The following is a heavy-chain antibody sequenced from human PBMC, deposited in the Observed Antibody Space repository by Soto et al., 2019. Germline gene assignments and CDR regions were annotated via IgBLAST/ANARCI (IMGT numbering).Heavy chain of an antibody. D-gene: IGHD6-13*01. J-gene: IGHJ3*02. Sequence: SCKASGYTFTSYAMHWVRQAPGQRLEWMGWINAGNGNTKYSQKFQGRVTITRDTSASTAYMELSSLRSEDTAVYYCARDGSSSWDAFDIWGQGTMVTVSS. CDR1: GYTFTSYA. CDR3: ARDGSSSWDAFDI. V-gene: IGHV1-3*01. CDR2: INAGNGNT.